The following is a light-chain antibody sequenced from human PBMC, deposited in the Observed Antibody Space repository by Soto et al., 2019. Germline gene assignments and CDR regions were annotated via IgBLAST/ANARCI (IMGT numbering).Light chain of an antibody. V-gene: IGLV2-14*01. CDR3: KSVTASDTLV. CDR1: SSDVGRYNY. Sequence: QSVLTQPASVSGSPGQSITISCTGTSSDVGRYNYVSWYQHHPGKAPKLLIYEVTNRPSGVSNRFSGSKSGNTASLTISGLQAEDEADYYCKSVTASDTLVFGAGTKLTVL. CDR2: EVT. J-gene: IGLJ2*01.